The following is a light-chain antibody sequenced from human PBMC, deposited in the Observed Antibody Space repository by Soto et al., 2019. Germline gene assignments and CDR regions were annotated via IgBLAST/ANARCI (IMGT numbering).Light chain of an antibody. CDR1: SSDIGAYNF. V-gene: IGLV2-8*01. CDR3: NSQRSSGTRV. CDR2: EVS. Sequence: QSVLTQPPSASGSPGQSVTISCTGTSSDIGAYNFVSWYQQHPGKAPKLMIYEVSKRPSGVPDRFSGSKSGDTASLTVSGLQAEDEADYYCNSQRSSGTRVFGTGTKVTVL. J-gene: IGLJ1*01.